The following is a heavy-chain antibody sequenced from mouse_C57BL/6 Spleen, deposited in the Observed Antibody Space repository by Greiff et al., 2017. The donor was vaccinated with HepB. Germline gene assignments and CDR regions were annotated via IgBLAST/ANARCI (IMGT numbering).Heavy chain of an antibody. CDR1: GYAFSSSW. CDR3: ARAGFTTVVADY. J-gene: IGHJ2*01. Sequence: VQLQQSGPELVKPGASVKISCKASGYAFSSSWMNWVKQRPGKGLEWIGRIYPGDGDTNYNGKFKGKATLTADKSSSTAYMQLSSLTSEDSAFYFCARAGFTTVVADYWGQGTTLTVSS. V-gene: IGHV1-82*01. CDR2: IYPGDGDT. D-gene: IGHD1-1*01.